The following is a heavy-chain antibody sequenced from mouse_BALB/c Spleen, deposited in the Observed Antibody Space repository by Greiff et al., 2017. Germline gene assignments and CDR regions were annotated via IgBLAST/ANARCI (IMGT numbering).Heavy chain of an antibody. D-gene: IGHD2-3*01. CDR1: GYTFTSYV. CDR3: ARDGYFPFAY. CDR2: INPYNDGT. Sequence: VQLKQSGPELVKPGASVKMSCKASGYTFTSYVMHWVKQKPGQGLEWIGYINPYNDGTNYNGKFKGKATLTADKSSSTAYMQLSSLTSVDSAVYFCARDGYFPFAYWGQGTLVTVSA. V-gene: IGHV1-14*01. J-gene: IGHJ3*01.